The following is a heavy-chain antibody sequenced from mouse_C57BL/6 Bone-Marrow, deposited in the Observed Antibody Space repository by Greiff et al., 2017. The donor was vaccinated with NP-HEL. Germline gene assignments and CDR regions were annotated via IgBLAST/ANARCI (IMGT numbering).Heavy chain of an antibody. J-gene: IGHJ4*01. D-gene: IGHD1-1*01. CDR1: GYTFTDYE. Sequence: QVQLQQSGAELVRPGASVTLSCKASGYTFTDYEMHWVKQTPVHGLEWIGAIDPETGGTAYNQKFKGKAILTADKSSSTAYMELRSLTSGDSAVDYCTRRGGSSYAAMDCWGQGTSVTVSS. CDR3: TRRGGSSYAAMDC. V-gene: IGHV1-15*01. CDR2: IDPETGGT.